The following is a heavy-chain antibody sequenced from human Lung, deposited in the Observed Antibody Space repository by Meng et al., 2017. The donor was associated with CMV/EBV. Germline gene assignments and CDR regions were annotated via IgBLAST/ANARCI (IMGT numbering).Heavy chain of an antibody. J-gene: IGHJ1*01. CDR3: LRRSGGSV. CDR2: IPHRGSS. D-gene: IGHD3-10*01. V-gene: IGHV4-4*02. CDR1: GDSITNHNW. Sequence: QVQLREPGPDLVKPSETLSLTCAVSGDSITNHNWWAWVRQPPGKGLEWIGEIPHRGSSAYNPSLKSRVSMSIDKSKNQFSLKLTSVTAADTAVYHCLRRSGGSVWGQGTLVTVSS.